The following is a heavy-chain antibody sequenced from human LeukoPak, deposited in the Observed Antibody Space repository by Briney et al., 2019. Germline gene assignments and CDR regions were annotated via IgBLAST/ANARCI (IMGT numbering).Heavy chain of an antibody. CDR2: INTNTGNP. J-gene: IGHJ6*03. CDR1: GCSFNNYV. V-gene: IGHV7-4-1*02. D-gene: IGHD6-19*01. CDR3: ARDMTLGWYYYYMDV. Sequence: ASVKVSCKASGCSFNNYVMNWVRQAPGQGLEWMGWINTNTGNPTYAQGFTGRFVFSLDTSVSTAYLQINSLKSEDTAVYYCARDMTLGWYYYYMDVWVKGTTVIVSS.